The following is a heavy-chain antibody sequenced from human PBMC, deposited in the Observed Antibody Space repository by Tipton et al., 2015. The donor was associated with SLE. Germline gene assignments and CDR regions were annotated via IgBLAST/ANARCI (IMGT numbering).Heavy chain of an antibody. D-gene: IGHD1-26*01. Sequence: QSGPEVKKPGASVKVSCKASGYTFTSFGISWVRQAPGQGLEWMGWISGYTGNTNYAQKLQGRVTMTTDTSTSTAYMEPRSLRSDDTAVYYCARVGGSYYGKGYFQHWGQGTLVTVSS. J-gene: IGHJ1*01. CDR2: ISGYTGNT. CDR3: ARVGGSYYGKGYFQH. CDR1: GYTFTSFG. V-gene: IGHV1-18*01.